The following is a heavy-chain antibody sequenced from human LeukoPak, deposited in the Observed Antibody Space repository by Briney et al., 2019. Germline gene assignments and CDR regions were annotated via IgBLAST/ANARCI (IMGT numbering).Heavy chain of an antibody. D-gene: IGHD3-10*01. CDR1: VFSVSTGGVD. J-gene: IGHJ3*02. CDR3: EASGDAFDI. CDR2: ITRADDR. V-gene: IGHV2-5*02. Sequence: SGPTLVKPTQTLPLSCTFSVFSVSTGGVDGSWIRQPPGKALEWLALITRADDRRYSPSLKTRLSTRSDTSKNQVVLTMTNMAPVDTATSYCEASGDAFDIWGKETMVTVSS.